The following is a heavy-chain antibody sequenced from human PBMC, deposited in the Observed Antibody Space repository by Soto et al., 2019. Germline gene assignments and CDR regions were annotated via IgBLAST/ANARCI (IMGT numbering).Heavy chain of an antibody. D-gene: IGHD6-6*01. Sequence: PGGSLRLSCSASGFTFSSYAMHWVRQAPGKGLEYVSAISSNGGSTYYADSVKGRFTISRDNSKNTLYLQMSSLRAEDTAVYYCVKDLDGSSPDFDYWGQGTLVTVSS. CDR1: GFTFSSYA. V-gene: IGHV3-64D*08. CDR2: ISSNGGST. J-gene: IGHJ4*02. CDR3: VKDLDGSSPDFDY.